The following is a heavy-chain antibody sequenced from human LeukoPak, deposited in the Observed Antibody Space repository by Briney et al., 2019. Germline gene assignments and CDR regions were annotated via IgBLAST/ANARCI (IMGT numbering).Heavy chain of an antibody. J-gene: IGHJ4*02. CDR3: ARSGVEMATIPDY. CDR1: GYTFTSYG. V-gene: IGHV1-8*02. CDR2: MNPNSGNT. D-gene: IGHD5-24*01. Sequence: ASVKVSCKASGYTFTSYGISWVRQATGQGLEWMGWMNPNSGNTGYAQKFQGRVTMTRNTSISTAYMELSSLRSEDTAVYYCARSGVEMATIPDYWGQGTLVTVSS.